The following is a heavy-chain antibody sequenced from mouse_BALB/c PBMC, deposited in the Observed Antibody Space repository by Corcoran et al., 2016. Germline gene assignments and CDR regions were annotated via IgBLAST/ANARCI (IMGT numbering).Heavy chain of an antibody. Sequence: QIQLVQSGPELKKPGETVKISCKASGYTFTNYGMNWVKQAPGKGLKWMGWINTYTGEPTYADDFKGRFAFSLETSASTAYLQINNLKNEDTATYVCARWDYGYVFDYWGQGTTLTVSS. CDR1: GYTFTNYG. V-gene: IGHV9-3-1*01. CDR3: ARWDYGYVFDY. J-gene: IGHJ2*01. D-gene: IGHD2-2*01. CDR2: INTYTGEP.